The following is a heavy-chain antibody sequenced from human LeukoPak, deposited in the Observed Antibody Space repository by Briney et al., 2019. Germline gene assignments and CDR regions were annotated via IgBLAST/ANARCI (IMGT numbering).Heavy chain of an antibody. CDR1: GFTFSSSD. CDR3: ARPPWLRSVRGFYYCMGV. D-gene: IGHD5-12*01. CDR2: IGSRGDT. Sequence: GGSLRLSCAASGFTFSSSDMHWVRQVTGKGLEWVSAIGSRGDTYYPDSVKGRFTISRENARNSIYLQIHNVGVEDTAVYYCARPPWLRSVRGFYYCMGVWGKGTTVTVSS. J-gene: IGHJ6*03. V-gene: IGHV3-13*01.